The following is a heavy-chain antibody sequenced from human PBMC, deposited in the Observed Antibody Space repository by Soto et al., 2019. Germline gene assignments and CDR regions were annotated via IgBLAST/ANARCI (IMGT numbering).Heavy chain of an antibody. J-gene: IGHJ5*02. Sequence: PSETLSLTCTVSGGSISSYYWSWIRQPPGKGLEWIGYIYYSGSTNYNPSLKSRVTISVDTSKNQFSLKLSSVTAADTAVYYCARTLWEQQRWRSWFDPWGQGTLVTVSS. CDR1: GGSISSYY. V-gene: IGHV4-59*01. D-gene: IGHD6-13*01. CDR2: IYYSGST. CDR3: ARTLWEQQRWRSWFDP.